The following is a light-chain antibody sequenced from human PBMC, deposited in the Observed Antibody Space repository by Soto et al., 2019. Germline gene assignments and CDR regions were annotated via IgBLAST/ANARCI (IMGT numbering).Light chain of an antibody. J-gene: IGKJ1*01. Sequence: DIVLTQSPGTLSLSPGERATLSCRTSQAILNNYLAWFQQKPGQAPRLLSYLASNIAAGIPDRFSGSGSGTDFTLTISRLEPEDFAVYYCQHFETPPWTFGQGTKVEI. V-gene: IGKV3-20*01. CDR1: QAILNNY. CDR3: QHFETPPWT. CDR2: LAS.